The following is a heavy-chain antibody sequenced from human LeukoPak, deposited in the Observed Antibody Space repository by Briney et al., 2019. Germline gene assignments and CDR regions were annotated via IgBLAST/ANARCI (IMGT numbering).Heavy chain of an antibody. Sequence: PGGSLRLSCATSGFTFRNYGMHWVRQAPGKGLEWVAIIWYDGSKNYYADSVKGRFTISRDNSKNTLYLQMNSLRAEDTAVYYCARDKPPPYYYDSSGIFDYWGQGTLVTVSS. V-gene: IGHV3-33*01. CDR3: ARDKPPPYYYDSSGIFDY. CDR1: GFTFRNYG. CDR2: IWYDGSKN. D-gene: IGHD3-22*01. J-gene: IGHJ4*02.